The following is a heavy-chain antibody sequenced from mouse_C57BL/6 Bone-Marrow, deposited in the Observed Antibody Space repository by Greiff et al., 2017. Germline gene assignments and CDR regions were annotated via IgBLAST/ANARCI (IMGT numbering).Heavy chain of an antibody. D-gene: IGHD2-2*01. Sequence: EVQRVESGGGLVKPGGSLKLSCAASGFTFSSYAMSWVRQTPEKRLEWVATISDGGSYTYYPDNVKGRSTISRDNAKNNLYLQMSHLKSEDTAMYYCARGEWIYYGYDDAKDYWGQGTSVTVSS. V-gene: IGHV5-4*01. CDR1: GFTFSSYA. CDR2: ISDGGSYT. CDR3: ARGEWIYYGYDDAKDY. J-gene: IGHJ4*01.